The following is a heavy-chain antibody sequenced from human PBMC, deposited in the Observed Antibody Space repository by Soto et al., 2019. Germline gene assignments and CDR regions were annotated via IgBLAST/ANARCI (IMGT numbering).Heavy chain of an antibody. CDR3: ARLVVVMNDWYFDL. Sequence: QVQLQESGPGLVKSSETLSLTCSVSGGSISSFYWSWIRQPPGKGLEWIGYFYYSGGANYNPSLKSRVTISADTSKNQFSVILNSVTAADTAVYFCARLVVVMNDWYFDLWGRGTLVTVAS. V-gene: IGHV4-59*01. CDR2: FYYSGGA. CDR1: GGSISSFY. D-gene: IGHD3-22*01. J-gene: IGHJ2*01.